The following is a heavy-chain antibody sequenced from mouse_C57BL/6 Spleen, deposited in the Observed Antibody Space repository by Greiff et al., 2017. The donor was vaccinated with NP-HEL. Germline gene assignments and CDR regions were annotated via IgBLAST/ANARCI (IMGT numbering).Heavy chain of an antibody. J-gene: IGHJ3*01. CDR2: ISYDGSN. CDR3: ARDQGLRPFAD. V-gene: IGHV3-6*01. CDR1: GYSITSGYY. D-gene: IGHD1-2*01. Sequence: DVQLQESGPGLVKPSQSLSLTCSVTGYSITSGYYWNWIRQFPGNKLEWMGYISYDGSNNYNPSLKNRISITRDTSKNQFFLKLNSVTTEDTTTYYCARDQGLRPFADWGQGTLVTVSA.